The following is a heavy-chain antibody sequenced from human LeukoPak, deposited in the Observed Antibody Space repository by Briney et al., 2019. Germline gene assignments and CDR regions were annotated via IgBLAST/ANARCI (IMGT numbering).Heavy chain of an antibody. CDR3: GRSRTRDGYNSFDY. V-gene: IGHV3-33*08. Sequence: QSGGSLRLSCAASGFTVSSAYVSWVRQAPGKGLEWVAVIWYDGSNKYYADSVKGRFTISRDNSKNTLYLQMNSLSAEDTAVYYCGRSRTRDGYNSFDYWGQGTLVTVSS. CDR1: GFTVSSAY. D-gene: IGHD5-24*01. CDR2: IWYDGSNK. J-gene: IGHJ4*02.